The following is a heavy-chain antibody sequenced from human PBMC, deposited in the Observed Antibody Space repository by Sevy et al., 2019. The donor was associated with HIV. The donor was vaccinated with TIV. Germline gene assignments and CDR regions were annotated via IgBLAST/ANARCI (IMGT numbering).Heavy chain of an antibody. CDR1: GFTFSRYA. Sequence: GGSLRLSCVASGFTFSRYAMSWVRQAPGKGLKWVSALGGSVDMTYYADFVKGRFTIPRDNSKNTLYLQMNSLRAEDTAVYYCARVVEALPGYYYGMDVWGQGTTVTVSS. J-gene: IGHJ6*02. D-gene: IGHD1-26*01. V-gene: IGHV3-23*01. CDR2: LGGSVDMT. CDR3: ARVVEALPGYYYGMDV.